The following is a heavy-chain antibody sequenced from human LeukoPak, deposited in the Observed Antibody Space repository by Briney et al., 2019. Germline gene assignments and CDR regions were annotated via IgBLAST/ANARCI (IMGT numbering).Heavy chain of an antibody. J-gene: IGHJ4*02. D-gene: IGHD3-16*01. Sequence: GGSLRLSCAASGFTFSSYWMSWVRQAPGKGLEWVANIKQDGSEKYYVDSVKGRFTISRDNAKNSLYLQMNSLRAEDTAVYYWARVPLGGVSSPAPSFDYWGQGTLVTVSS. V-gene: IGHV3-7*01. CDR1: GFTFSSYW. CDR2: IKQDGSEK. CDR3: ARVPLGGVSSPAPSFDY.